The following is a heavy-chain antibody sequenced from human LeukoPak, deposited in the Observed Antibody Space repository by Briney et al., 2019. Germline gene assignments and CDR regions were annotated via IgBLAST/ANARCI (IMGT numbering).Heavy chain of an antibody. CDR1: GFSCSTYW. CDR2: IDQGGSVR. CDR3: ARDPESSSFDL. Sequence: PGGSLRLSCAASGFSCSTYWMSWVRQTPEKGLEFVANIDQGGSVRNYMDSLKGRCSISRDNAKKSLYLEINSLRADDTAVYYCARDPESSSFDLWGRGALVTVSS. D-gene: IGHD6-13*01. V-gene: IGHV3-7*01. J-gene: IGHJ4*02.